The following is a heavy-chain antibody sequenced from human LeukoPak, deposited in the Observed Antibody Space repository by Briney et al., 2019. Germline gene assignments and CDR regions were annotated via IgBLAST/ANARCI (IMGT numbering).Heavy chain of an antibody. J-gene: IGHJ4*02. V-gene: IGHV1-18*01. Sequence: ASVKVSCKASGYTFTSFGISWLRQAPGQGLEWMGWISARNGNINYAQKFQGRVTMTTDTSTSTAYMELRSLRSDDTAVYYCARDPRDGYDYWGQGTLVTVSS. CDR3: ARDPRDGYDY. CDR2: ISARNGNI. D-gene: IGHD5-24*01. CDR1: GYTFTSFG.